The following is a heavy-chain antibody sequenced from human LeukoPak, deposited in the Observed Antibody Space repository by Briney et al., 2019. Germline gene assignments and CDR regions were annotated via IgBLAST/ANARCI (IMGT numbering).Heavy chain of an antibody. CDR3: TAEVYRGYVYSYYYGMDV. Sequence: GASVKVSCKASGYTFTGYYMHWVRQAPGQGLEWMGRINPNSGGTNYAQKFQGRVTMTRDTSISTAYMELSRLRSEDTAVYYCTAEVYRGYVYSYYYGMDVWGQGTTVTVFS. CDR2: INPNSGGT. J-gene: IGHJ6*02. CDR1: GYTFTGYY. D-gene: IGHD5-12*01. V-gene: IGHV1-2*06.